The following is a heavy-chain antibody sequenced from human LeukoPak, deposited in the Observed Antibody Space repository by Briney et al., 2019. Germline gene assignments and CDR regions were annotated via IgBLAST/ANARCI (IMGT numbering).Heavy chain of an antibody. V-gene: IGHV3-30*03. CDR1: GFPFSSYG. CDR3: ATDLREYSYGYYFDY. J-gene: IGHJ4*02. D-gene: IGHD5-18*01. Sequence: PGRSLRLSCAVSGFPFSSYGMHWVRQAPGKGLEWVAVISYDGSNKYYADSVKGRFTISRDNSKNTLYLQMNSLRAEDTAVYYCATDLREYSYGYYFDYWGQGTLVTVSS. CDR2: ISYDGSNK.